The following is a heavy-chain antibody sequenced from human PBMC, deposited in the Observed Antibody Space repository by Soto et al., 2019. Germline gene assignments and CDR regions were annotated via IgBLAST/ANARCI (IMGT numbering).Heavy chain of an antibody. V-gene: IGHV4-59*01. CDR2: IYNIGST. D-gene: IGHD2-21*02. Sequence: SETLFLTCTVSGGSISGYYWSWLRQPPGKGLEWIGYIYNIGSTNYNPSLKSRVTISVDTSKNQFSLKLNAVTAADTAVYYCARDLWGYCGTDCYPLDVWGQGTTVTVS. CDR3: ARDLWGYCGTDCYPLDV. J-gene: IGHJ6*02. CDR1: GGSISGYY.